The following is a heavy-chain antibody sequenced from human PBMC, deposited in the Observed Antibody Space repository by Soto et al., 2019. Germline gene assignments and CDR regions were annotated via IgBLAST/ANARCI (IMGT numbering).Heavy chain of an antibody. Sequence: ASVKVSCKASGYTFTGHYIHWVRQAPEQGPEWMGEIGPESGATRYAQRFQGRVTMTRDMSISTAYMEMSGLRSDDTALYYCAREVTYGGGSFSLGLWGQGTLVTVSS. CDR3: AREVTYGGGSFSLGL. D-gene: IGHD3-10*01. CDR1: GYTFTGHY. J-gene: IGHJ4*02. CDR2: IGPESGAT. V-gene: IGHV1-2*02.